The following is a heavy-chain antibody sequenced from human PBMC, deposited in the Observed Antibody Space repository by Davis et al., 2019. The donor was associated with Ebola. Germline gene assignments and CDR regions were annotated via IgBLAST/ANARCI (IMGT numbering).Heavy chain of an antibody. CDR1: GFTFSSYW. V-gene: IGHV3-74*01. CDR2: INSDGSST. J-gene: IGHJ6*02. D-gene: IGHD3-16*01. Sequence: HTGGSLRLSCAASGFTFSSYWMHWVRQAPGKGLVWVSRINSDGSSTSYADSVKGRFTISRDNAKNTLYLQKNSLRVEDTAVYYCARDGGRTDYYYGMDVWGQGTTVTVSS. CDR3: ARDGGRTDYYYGMDV.